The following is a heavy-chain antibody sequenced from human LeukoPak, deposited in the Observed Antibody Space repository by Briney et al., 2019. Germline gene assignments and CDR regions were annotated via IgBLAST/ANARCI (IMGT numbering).Heavy chain of an antibody. CDR1: GYTFTSYG. CDR2: INPNSGGT. Sequence: ASVKVSCKASGYTFTSYGISWVRQAPGQGLEWMGWINPNSGGTNYAQKFQGWVIMTRDTSISTAYMELSRLRSDDSAVYYCAIVAPIWYGSGSYYNEYAFDIWGQGTMVTVSS. CDR3: AIVAPIWYGSGSYYNEYAFDI. D-gene: IGHD3-10*01. J-gene: IGHJ3*02. V-gene: IGHV1-2*04.